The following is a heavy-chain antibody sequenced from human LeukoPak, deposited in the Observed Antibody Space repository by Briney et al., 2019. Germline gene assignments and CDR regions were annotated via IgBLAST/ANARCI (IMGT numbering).Heavy chain of an antibody. D-gene: IGHD4-17*01. CDR2: IYYTGST. J-gene: IGHJ4*02. CDR1: GGSISSYY. V-gene: IGHV4-59*01. CDR3: ARAGVDY. Sequence: SETLSLTCTVSGGSISSYYWSWIRQPPGKGLEWIGYIYYTGSTNYNPSLKSRVTISVDTSKNQFSQKLSSVTAADTAVYYCARAGVDYWGQGTLVTVSS.